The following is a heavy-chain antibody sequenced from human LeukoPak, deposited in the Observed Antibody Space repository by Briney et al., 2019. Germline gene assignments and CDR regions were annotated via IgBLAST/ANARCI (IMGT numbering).Heavy chain of an antibody. CDR3: ARDTTGWFDS. CDR1: GYSFTNYW. CDR2: IDPSDSYT. V-gene: IGHV5-10-1*01. J-gene: IGHJ5*01. Sequence: GESLKISCKGSGYSFTNYWISWVRQMPGKGLEWMGRIDPSDSYTNYSPSFQGHVTISADKSISTAYLQWSSLKASDTAMYYCARDTTGWFDSWGQGTLVTVSS. D-gene: IGHD1-1*01.